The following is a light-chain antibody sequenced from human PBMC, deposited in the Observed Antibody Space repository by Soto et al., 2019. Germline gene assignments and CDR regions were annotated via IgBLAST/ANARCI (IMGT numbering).Light chain of an antibody. V-gene: IGKV1-9*01. Sequence: DIQLTQSPSFVSASVGDRVTITCRASQDIGNFLAWYQQKPGKAPKLLIYSASTLQSGVPSRFSGSGSAAEFSLTISSLQPEDFAAYFCQQLNKYPLTVGGGTKVEI. J-gene: IGKJ4*01. CDR2: SAS. CDR1: QDIGNF. CDR3: QQLNKYPLT.